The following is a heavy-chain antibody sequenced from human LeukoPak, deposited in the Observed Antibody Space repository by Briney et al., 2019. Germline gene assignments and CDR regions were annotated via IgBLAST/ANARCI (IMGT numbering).Heavy chain of an antibody. D-gene: IGHD6-13*01. J-gene: IGHJ3*02. CDR3: ARHRGSSWDHDAFDI. V-gene: IGHV5-51*01. CDR1: GYSFTSYW. CDR2: IYPGDSDT. Sequence: GESLKISCKGSGYSFTSYWIGWVRQMLGKGLEWMGIIYPGDSDTRYSPSFQGQVTISADKSISTAYLQWSSLKASDTAMYYCARHRGSSWDHDAFDIWGQGTMVTVSS.